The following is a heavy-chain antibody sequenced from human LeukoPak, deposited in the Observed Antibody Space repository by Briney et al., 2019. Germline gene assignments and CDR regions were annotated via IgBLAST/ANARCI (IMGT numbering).Heavy chain of an antibody. V-gene: IGHV3-30-3*01. CDR3: ARGQHYYYDSNGYYGY. D-gene: IGHD3-22*01. CDR2: ISYDGSNK. Sequence: GGSLRLFCAASGFTFSSFPMHWVRQAPGKGLEWVAVISYDGSNKYYADSVKGRFTISRDNSKNTLYLQMNSLRAEDTAVYYCARGQHYYYDSNGYYGYWGQGTLVTVSS. CDR1: GFTFSSFP. J-gene: IGHJ4*02.